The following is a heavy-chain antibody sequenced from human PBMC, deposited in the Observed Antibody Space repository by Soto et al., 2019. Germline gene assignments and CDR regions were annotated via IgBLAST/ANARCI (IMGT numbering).Heavy chain of an antibody. D-gene: IGHD5-18*01. CDR2: ISSSGNII. Sequence: LGLSYAASGFTVIRFEMNWFRQASGKGREWISYISSSGNIIYYADSVKGRFTISRDNAQNSWYLQMNSLRAEDTALYYCARDTGDTAFKHWGQGTLVTVSS. CDR3: ARDTGDTAFKH. J-gene: IGHJ4*02. V-gene: IGHV3-48*03. CDR1: GFTVIRFE.